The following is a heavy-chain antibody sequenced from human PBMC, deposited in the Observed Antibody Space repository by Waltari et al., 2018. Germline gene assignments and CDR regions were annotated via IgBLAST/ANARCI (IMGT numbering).Heavy chain of an antibody. CDR1: GFTFSSYE. CDR2: IISSGNII. D-gene: IGHD6-19*01. J-gene: IGHJ5*01. V-gene: IGHV3-48*03. Sequence: EVQLVESGGGLVQPGGSLRLSCAASGFTFSSYEMNWVRQAPGRGLEWVSYIISSGNIIYYADSVKGRFTISRDNARNSLYLQMNSLRAEDTAVYYCARDGYSSAWFAFWGQGSLVTVSS. CDR3: ARDGYSSAWFAF.